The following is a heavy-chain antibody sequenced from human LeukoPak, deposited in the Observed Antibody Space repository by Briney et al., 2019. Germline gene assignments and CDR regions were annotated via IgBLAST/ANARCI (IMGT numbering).Heavy chain of an antibody. CDR1: GFTFSSYS. V-gene: IGHV3-21*01. J-gene: IGHJ4*02. CDR2: ISSSSSYI. CDR3: ARDLISMVGADLDY. D-gene: IGHD2-15*01. Sequence: GGSLRLSCAASGFTFSSYSMNWVRQAPGKGLEWVSSISSSSSYIYYADSVKGRFTISRDNAKNSLYLQMNSLRAEDTAVYYCARDLISMVGADLDYWGQGTLVTVSS.